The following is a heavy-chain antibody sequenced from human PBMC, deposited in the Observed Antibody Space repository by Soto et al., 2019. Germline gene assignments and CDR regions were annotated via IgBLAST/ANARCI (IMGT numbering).Heavy chain of an antibody. Sequence: PGGSLRLSCAASGFTFSDCYMSWIRQAPGKGLEWVSYISSSGSTIYYADSVKGRFTISRDNAKNSLYLQMNSLRAEDTAVYYCARGWEFLEWLLYDAFDIWGQGTMVTASS. CDR3: ARGWEFLEWLLYDAFDI. CDR2: ISSSGSTI. V-gene: IGHV3-11*01. D-gene: IGHD3-3*01. CDR1: GFTFSDCY. J-gene: IGHJ3*02.